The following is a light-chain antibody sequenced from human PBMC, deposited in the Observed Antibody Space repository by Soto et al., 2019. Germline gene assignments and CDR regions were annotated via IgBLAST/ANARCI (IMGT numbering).Light chain of an antibody. CDR3: GSYAGSYTARM. CDR2: DVS. Sequence: QSALTQPRSLSGSPGQSVTISCTGTTSDVGGYNYVSWYQQHPGKAPKLMIYDVSKRPSGVPYRFSGSKSGNTASLTISGLQAEDEADYYCGSYAGSYTARMFGGGTKLTVL. J-gene: IGLJ3*02. CDR1: TSDVGGYNY. V-gene: IGLV2-11*01.